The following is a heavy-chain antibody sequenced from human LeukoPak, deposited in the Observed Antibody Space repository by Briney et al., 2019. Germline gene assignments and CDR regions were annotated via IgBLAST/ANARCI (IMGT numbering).Heavy chain of an antibody. CDR3: ARGAGRSVGFDY. CDR1: GGSISSSNW. CDR2: IYHSGST. J-gene: IGHJ4*02. Sequence: SETLSLTCAVSGGSISSSNWWSWVRQPPGKGLEWIGEIYHSGSTNYNPSLQSRVTISVDKSKNQFSLKLNSVTAADTAVYYCARGAGRSVGFDYWGQGTLVTVSS. V-gene: IGHV4-4*02.